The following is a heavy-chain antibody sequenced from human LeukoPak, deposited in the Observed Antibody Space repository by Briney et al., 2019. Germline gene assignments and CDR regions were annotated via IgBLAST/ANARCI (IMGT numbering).Heavy chain of an antibody. CDR1: GFTFSSYS. D-gene: IGHD6-13*01. V-gene: IGHV3-48*04. CDR2: ISSSSSTI. J-gene: IGHJ6*03. CDR3: AREAASSFFHYYMDV. Sequence: GGSLRLSCAASGFTFSSYSMNWVRQAPGKGLEWVSYISSSSSTIYYADSVKGRFTISRDNAKNSLYLQMNSLRAEDTAVYYCAREAASSFFHYYMDVWGKGTTVTVSS.